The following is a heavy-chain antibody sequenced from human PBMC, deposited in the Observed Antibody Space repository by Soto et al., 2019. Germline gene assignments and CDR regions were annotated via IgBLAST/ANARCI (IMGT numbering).Heavy chain of an antibody. CDR1: GGSISGYY. D-gene: IGHD2-2*01. CDR3: ARAVLPATAPFDY. J-gene: IGHJ4*02. V-gene: IGHV4-59*01. CDR2: IYYSGST. Sequence: ETLSLTCTVSGGSISGYYWSWIRQPPGKGLEWIGYIYYSGSTNYNPSLQSRVTISVDTSKNQFSLKLSSVTAADTAVYYCARAVLPATAPFDYWGQGTLVTVSS.